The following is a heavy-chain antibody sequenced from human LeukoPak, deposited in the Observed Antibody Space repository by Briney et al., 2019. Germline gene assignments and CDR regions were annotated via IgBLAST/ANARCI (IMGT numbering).Heavy chain of an antibody. D-gene: IGHD6-13*01. V-gene: IGHV3-74*01. CDR3: AKGAIATGLDV. CDR1: GFTFSSYW. CDR2: INSDGSST. Sequence: GGSLRLSCAASGFTFSSYWMHWVRQAPGKGLVWVSRINSDGSSTSYADSVKGRFTISRDNAKNTLYLQMNSLRAEDTAVYYCAKGAIATGLDVWGQGTTVTVSS. J-gene: IGHJ6*02.